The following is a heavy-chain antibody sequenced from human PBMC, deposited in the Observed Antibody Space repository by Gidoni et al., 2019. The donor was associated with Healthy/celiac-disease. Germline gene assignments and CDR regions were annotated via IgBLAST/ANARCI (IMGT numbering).Heavy chain of an antibody. CDR3: AGPTDDLDY. Sequence: EVQLVESGGGLVQPGGSLRLSCAASGFTFRSYWMSWVRQAPGKGLEWVANIKQDGSEKYYVDSVKGRLTISRDNAKNSLYLKMNSLRAEDTAVYYCAGPTDDLDYWGQGTLVTVSS. J-gene: IGHJ4*02. CDR2: IKQDGSEK. D-gene: IGHD4-17*01. V-gene: IGHV3-7*01. CDR1: GFTFRSYW.